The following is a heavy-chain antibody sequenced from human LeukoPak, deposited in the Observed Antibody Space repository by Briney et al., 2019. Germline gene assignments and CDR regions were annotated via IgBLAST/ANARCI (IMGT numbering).Heavy chain of an antibody. Sequence: ASVKVSCKASGYTFTSYDINWVRQATGQGLEWMGWMNPNSGNTGYAQKFQGRVTMTRNTSISTAYMELSSLRSEDTAVYYCARVYCGGDCCYNWFDPWGQGTLVTVSS. D-gene: IGHD2-21*02. CDR3: ARVYCGGDCCYNWFDP. CDR1: GYTFTSYD. CDR2: MNPNSGNT. J-gene: IGHJ5*02. V-gene: IGHV1-8*01.